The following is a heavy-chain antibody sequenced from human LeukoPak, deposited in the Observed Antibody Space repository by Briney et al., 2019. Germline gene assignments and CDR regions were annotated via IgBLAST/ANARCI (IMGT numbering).Heavy chain of an antibody. V-gene: IGHV4-61*02. J-gene: IGHJ5*02. CDR3: ARSVNWNAAWFDP. D-gene: IGHD4-17*01. CDR1: GGSISSGSYY. CDR2: IYTSGST. Sequence: SETLSLTCTVSGGSISSGSYYWSWIRQPAGKGLEWIGRIYTSGSTNYNPSLKSRVTISIDTSKNQFSLQLRSVTAADTAVYYCARSVNWNAAWFDPWGQGTQVTVSS.